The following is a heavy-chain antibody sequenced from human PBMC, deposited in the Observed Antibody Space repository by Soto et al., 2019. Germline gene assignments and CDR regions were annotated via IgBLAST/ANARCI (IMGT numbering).Heavy chain of an antibody. CDR2: IYYSGST. CDR1: GGSISSGGYY. J-gene: IGHJ3*02. Sequence: SETLSLTCTVSGGSISSGGYYWSWIRQHPGKGLEWIGYIYYSGSTYYNPSLKSRVTISVDTSKNQFSLKLSSVTAADTAVYYCARRSSSWSYAFDIWGQGTMVTVSS. D-gene: IGHD6-13*01. V-gene: IGHV4-31*03. CDR3: ARRSSSWSYAFDI.